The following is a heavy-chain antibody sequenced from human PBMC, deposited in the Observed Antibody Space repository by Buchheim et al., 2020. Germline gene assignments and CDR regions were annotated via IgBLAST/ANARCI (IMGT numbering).Heavy chain of an antibody. CDR1: GFTFNNYW. CDR2: IKQDGSEE. J-gene: IGHJ4*02. V-gene: IGHV3-7*03. CDR3: AKDPTSGYNYFDN. Sequence: EVQLLESGGGLVRPGGSLRLSCVASGFTFNNYWMNWVRQAPGKGLEWVANIKQDGSEENYVDSVKGRFTISRDNSKNTLYLQMNSLRVEDTAVYYCAKDPTSGYNYFDNWGQGTL. D-gene: IGHD3-22*01.